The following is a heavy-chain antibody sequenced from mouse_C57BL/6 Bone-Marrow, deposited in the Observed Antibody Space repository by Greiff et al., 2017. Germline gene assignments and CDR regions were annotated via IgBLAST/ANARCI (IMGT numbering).Heavy chain of an antibody. CDR2: IYPGDGDT. V-gene: IGHV1-82*01. Sequence: VQLQQSGPELVKPGASVKISCKASGYAFSSSWMNWVKQRPGKGLEWIGRIYPGDGDTNYNGKFKGKATLTADKSSSTAYMQLSSLTSADSAVYFCARSSADYWGQGTTLTVSS. CDR3: ARSSADY. CDR1: GYAFSSSW. J-gene: IGHJ2*01. D-gene: IGHD6-1*01.